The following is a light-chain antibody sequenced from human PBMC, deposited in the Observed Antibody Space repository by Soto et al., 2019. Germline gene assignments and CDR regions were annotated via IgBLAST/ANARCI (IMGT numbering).Light chain of an antibody. CDR1: QSISRW. J-gene: IGKJ2*01. Sequence: DIQMTQSPSTLSASVGDRVTITCRASQSISRWLAWYQQKPGTAPKLLIYAASTLESGVPSRFSGSRSGTELTLTVSSLQPDDFATYYCQQYNDSFPYTFGQGTKVDIK. V-gene: IGKV1-5*03. CDR2: AAS. CDR3: QQYNDSFPYT.